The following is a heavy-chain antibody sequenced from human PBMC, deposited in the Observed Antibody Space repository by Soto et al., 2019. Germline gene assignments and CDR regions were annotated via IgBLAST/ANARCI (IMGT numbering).Heavy chain of an antibody. CDR3: VRSKGGYSYGTPFDY. Sequence: EVQLEESGGALVQPGRSLRLSCAASGFTFDDYAMYWVRQVLGKGLEWVSSISWNSGNIDYADSVKGRFTTSRDNAKNSLYLQMNSLRPEDTDLYYCVRSKGGYSYGTPFDYWGQGTLVTVSS. CDR1: GFTFDDYA. J-gene: IGHJ4*02. CDR2: ISWNSGNI. D-gene: IGHD5-18*01. V-gene: IGHV3-9*01.